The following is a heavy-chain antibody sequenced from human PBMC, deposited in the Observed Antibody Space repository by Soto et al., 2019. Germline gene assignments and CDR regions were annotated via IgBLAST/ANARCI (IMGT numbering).Heavy chain of an antibody. CDR1: GFSFRDYW. D-gene: IGHD2-21*01. V-gene: IGHV3-7*01. CDR3: ARIPGQGWFDS. CDR2: IKKDGSET. J-gene: IGHJ5*01. Sequence: GGSLRLSCTASGFSFRDYWMSWVRQAPGKGLEWVANIKKDGSETYYVESVKGRFAISRDNAKNSLYLQMDSLRAADGGVYFCARIPGQGWFDSWGQGALVTVSS.